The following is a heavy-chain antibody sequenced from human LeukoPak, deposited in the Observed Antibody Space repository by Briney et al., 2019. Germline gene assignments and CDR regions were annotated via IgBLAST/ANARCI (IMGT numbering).Heavy chain of an antibody. CDR2: IYYSGST. J-gene: IGHJ5*02. Sequence: PSETLSLTCTVSGGSLSSYYWSWIRQPPGKGLEWIGYIYYSGSTNYNPSLKSRVTISVDASKNQFSLKLSSVTAADTAVYYCARDHRYSSSWYPNPNWFDPWGQGTLVTVSS. V-gene: IGHV4-59*01. CDR3: ARDHRYSSSWYPNPNWFDP. D-gene: IGHD6-13*01. CDR1: GGSLSSYY.